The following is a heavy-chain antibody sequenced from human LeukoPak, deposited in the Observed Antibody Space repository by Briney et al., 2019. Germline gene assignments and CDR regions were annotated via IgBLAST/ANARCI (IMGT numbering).Heavy chain of an antibody. D-gene: IGHD6-13*01. CDR1: GGSISSYY. CDR3: ARLTGTEYYYYGMDV. CDR2: IYYSGST. Sequence: SETLSLTCTVSGGSISSYYWSWIRQPPGKGLEWIGYIYYSGSTNYNPSLKSRVTISVDTSKNQFSLKLSSVTAADTAVYYCARLTGTEYYYYGMDVWGQGTTVTVSS. J-gene: IGHJ6*02. V-gene: IGHV4-59*08.